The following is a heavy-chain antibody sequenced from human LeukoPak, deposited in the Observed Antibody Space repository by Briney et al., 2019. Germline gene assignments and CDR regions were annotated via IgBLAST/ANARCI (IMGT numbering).Heavy chain of an antibody. Sequence: SETLSLTCTVSGVSISSGDYYWSWIRQPPGKGLEWIGYIYYSGSTYYNPSLKSRVTISVDRSKNQFSLKLSSVTAADTAVYYCARGLNYYDSSGYYYGDAFDIWGQGTMVTVSS. CDR3: ARGLNYYDSSGYYYGDAFDI. D-gene: IGHD3-22*01. J-gene: IGHJ3*02. V-gene: IGHV4-30-4*01. CDR2: IYYSGST. CDR1: GVSISSGDYY.